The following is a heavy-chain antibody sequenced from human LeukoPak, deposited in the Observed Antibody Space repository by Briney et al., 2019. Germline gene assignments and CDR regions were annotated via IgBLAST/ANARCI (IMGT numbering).Heavy chain of an antibody. CDR3: ARSYMVSGRLDI. Sequence: PSQTLSLTCAVSGGSISSGGYYWSWIRQPAGKGLEWIGRIYTSGSTNYNPSLKSRVTMSVDTSKNQFSLKLSSVTAADTAVYYCARSYMVSGRLDIWGQGTMVTVSS. D-gene: IGHD5/OR15-5a*01. V-gene: IGHV4-61*02. CDR2: IYTSGST. J-gene: IGHJ3*02. CDR1: GGSISSGGYY.